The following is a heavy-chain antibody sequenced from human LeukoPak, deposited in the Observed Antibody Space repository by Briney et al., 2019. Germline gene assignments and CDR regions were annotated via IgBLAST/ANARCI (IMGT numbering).Heavy chain of an antibody. Sequence: KPSETLSLTCTVSGGSISSYYWTWIRQPPGKGLEWIGYMYDSGSSSYNPSLKSRVTMSIDSSKNQFSLRLSSVTAADTAVYYCAREVLWSAGESGRRDGMDVWGQGTTVIVSS. CDR2: MYDSGSS. J-gene: IGHJ6*02. V-gene: IGHV4-59*01. CDR3: AREVLWSAGESGRRDGMDV. CDR1: GGSISSYY. D-gene: IGHD4-17*01.